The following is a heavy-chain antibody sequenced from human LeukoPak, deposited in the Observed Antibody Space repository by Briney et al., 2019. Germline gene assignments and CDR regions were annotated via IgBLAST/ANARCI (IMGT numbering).Heavy chain of an antibody. V-gene: IGHV3-53*01. Sequence: GGSLRLSCAASGFTVSNNYMSWVRQAPGKGLEWVSAIHSSGGTYYADSVKGRFTISRDTSKNTLYLQINSLRVEDTAVYYCIVFGDSNHWGQGTLVTVSS. CDR3: IVFGDSNH. CDR2: IHSSGGT. CDR1: GFTVSNNY. D-gene: IGHD4-17*01. J-gene: IGHJ5*02.